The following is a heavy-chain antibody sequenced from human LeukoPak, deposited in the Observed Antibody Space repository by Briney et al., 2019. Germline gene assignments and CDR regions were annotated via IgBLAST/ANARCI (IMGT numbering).Heavy chain of an antibody. D-gene: IGHD1-26*01. CDR3: ARRRDLYSGSYYPFDY. CDR1: GYRFTNYW. CDR2: IYPGDSET. Sequence: GESLKISCKGSGYRFTNYWIGWGRQMPGKGLGWMGIIYPGDSETRYSRSFQGQVTISADKSISPAYLQWSSLKASDTAMYYCARRRDLYSGSYYPFDYWGQGTLVTVSP. V-gene: IGHV5-51*01. J-gene: IGHJ4*02.